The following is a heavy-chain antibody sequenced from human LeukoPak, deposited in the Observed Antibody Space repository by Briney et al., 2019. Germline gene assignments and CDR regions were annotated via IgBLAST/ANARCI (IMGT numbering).Heavy chain of an antibody. V-gene: IGHV4-30-4*01. CDR1: GGSISSGDYS. D-gene: IGHD4-23*01. CDR2: IYYSGST. J-gene: IGHJ3*02. CDR3: ARVPLRWGDAFDI. Sequence: SQTLSLTCTVSGGSISSGDYSWSWIRQPPGKGLEWIGYIYYSGSTYYNPSLKSRVTISVDTSKNQFSLKLSSVTAADTAVYYCARVPLRWGDAFDIWGQGTMVTVSS.